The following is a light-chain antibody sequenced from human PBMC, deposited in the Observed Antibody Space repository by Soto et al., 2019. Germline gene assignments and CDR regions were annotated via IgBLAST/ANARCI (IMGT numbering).Light chain of an antibody. CDR3: QQLNSYPRT. V-gene: IGKV1-5*02. J-gene: IGKJ1*01. CDR2: DAS. CDR1: QSVSTR. Sequence: DIQMTQSPSSLSASVGDRVTIICRASQSVSTRLAWYQQKPGKAPKVLIYDASSWAGGVPSRFTGSGSGTEFTLTINSLQPDDFATYYCQQLNSYPRTFGQGTKVEIK.